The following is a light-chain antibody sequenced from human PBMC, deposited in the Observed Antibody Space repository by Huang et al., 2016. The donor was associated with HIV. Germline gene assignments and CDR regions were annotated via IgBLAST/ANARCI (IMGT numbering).Light chain of an antibody. J-gene: IGKJ1*01. CDR3: QQYYSFPLT. CDR2: DTS. V-gene: IGKV1-8*01. CDR1: QDINTY. Sequence: AIRITPSPSSLSASTGDKVSITCRASQDINTYLAWYQQKPGKPPSLLIYDTSTLQSGVPSRFSGSGSGTDFTLTITHLQSEDFATYYCQQYYSFPLTFGQGSQVEV.